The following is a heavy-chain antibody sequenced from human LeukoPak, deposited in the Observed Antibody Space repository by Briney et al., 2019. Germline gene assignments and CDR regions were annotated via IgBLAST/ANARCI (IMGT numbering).Heavy chain of an antibody. J-gene: IGHJ4*02. Sequence: PSETLSLTCAVSGGSISSSNWWSWVRQPPGKGLEWIGEIYHSGSTNYNPSLKSRVTISVDTSKNQFSLKLSPVTAADTAVYYCARGVYSPVVVIRSHIDYWGQGTLVTVSS. CDR2: IYHSGST. CDR1: GGSISSSNW. CDR3: ARGVYSPVVVIRSHIDY. V-gene: IGHV4-4*02. D-gene: IGHD3-22*01.